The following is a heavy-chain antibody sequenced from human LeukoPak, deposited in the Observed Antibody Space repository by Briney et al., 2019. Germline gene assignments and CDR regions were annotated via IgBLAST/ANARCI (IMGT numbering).Heavy chain of an antibody. D-gene: IGHD3-3*01. Sequence: PGGSLRLSCAASGFTFSYYAMHWVRQAPGKGLEGVAVISYDGSNKYYADSVKGRFTISRDSSKNTLYLQMNSLRAEDTAVYYCARDGDMRTTTIFGVVLGWGQGTLVTVSS. CDR2: ISYDGSNK. CDR3: ARDGDMRTTTIFGVVLG. V-gene: IGHV3-30*04. J-gene: IGHJ4*02. CDR1: GFTFSYYA.